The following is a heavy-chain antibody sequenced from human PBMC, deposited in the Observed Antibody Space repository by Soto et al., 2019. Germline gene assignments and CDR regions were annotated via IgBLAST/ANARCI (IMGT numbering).Heavy chain of an antibody. Sequence: LSLTCTVSGGSVSSGSYYWSWIRQPPGKGLEWIGYIYYSGSTNYNPSLKSRVTISVDTSKNQFSLKLSSVTAADTAVYYCARDRMTFDYGGNSNYYGMDVWGQGTTVTVSS. D-gene: IGHD4-17*01. CDR2: IYYSGST. J-gene: IGHJ6*02. CDR1: GGSVSSGSYY. V-gene: IGHV4-61*01. CDR3: ARDRMTFDYGGNSNYYGMDV.